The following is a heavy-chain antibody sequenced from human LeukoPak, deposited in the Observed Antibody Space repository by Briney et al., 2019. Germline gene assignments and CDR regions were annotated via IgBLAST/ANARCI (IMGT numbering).Heavy chain of an antibody. CDR1: GGSFSGYY. D-gene: IGHD5-18*01. J-gene: IGHJ6*03. V-gene: IGHV4-34*01. CDR3: ARTTEGGYSYGYFYYYYMDV. Sequence: SETLSLTCAVYGGSFSGYYWSWIRQPPGKGLEWIGEINHSRSTNYHPSLKSRVTISVDTSKNQFSLKLSSVTAADTAVYYCARTTEGGYSYGYFYYYYMDVWGKGTTVTISS. CDR2: INHSRST.